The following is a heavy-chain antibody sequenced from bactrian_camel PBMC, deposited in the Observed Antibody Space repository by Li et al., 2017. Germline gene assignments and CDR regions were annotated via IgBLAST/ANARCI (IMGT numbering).Heavy chain of an antibody. D-gene: IGHD2*01. CDR2: IHSTYTIG. CDR1: GFTFSNMW. J-gene: IGHJ6*01. Sequence: LTLSCAISGFTFSNMWMHWVRQVPGKGLEWVAMIHSTYTIGDPRDYADAVKGRFTISGDNAKTTVYLQLSSLKTEDQGMYYCASHKHEAFVSWGQGTQVTVS. V-gene: IGHV3S25*01. CDR3: ASHKHEAFVS.